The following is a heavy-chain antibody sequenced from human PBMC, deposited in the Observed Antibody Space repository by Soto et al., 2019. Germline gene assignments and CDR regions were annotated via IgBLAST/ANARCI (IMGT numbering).Heavy chain of an antibody. CDR3: ARGVYSIFVVGGVRLSLRDAFHI. V-gene: IGHV4-30-2*01. CDR1: GGSISSGGYS. Sequence: SETPALTNAVSGGSISSGGYSWSWIRQPPGKGLEWIGYIYHSGSTYYNPSLKSRVTISVDRSKNQFSLKLSSVTAADTAAYYCARGVYSIFVVGGVRLSLRDAFHISGQVTIVTV. J-gene: IGHJ3*02. D-gene: IGHD3-16*01. CDR2: IYHSGST.